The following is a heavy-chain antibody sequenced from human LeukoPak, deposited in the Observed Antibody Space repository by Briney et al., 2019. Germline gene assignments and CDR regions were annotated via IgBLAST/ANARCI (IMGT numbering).Heavy chain of an antibody. CDR1: GYTFTIYG. J-gene: IGHJ5*02. CDR2: ISAYNGNT. V-gene: IGHV1-18*01. CDR3: ARDDSSGPTGTPFDP. D-gene: IGHD3-22*01. Sequence: ASVKVSCKASGYTFTIYGISWVRQAPGQGLEWMGWISAYNGNTNYAQKLQGRVTMTTDTSTSTAYMELRSLRSDDTAVYYCARDDSSGPTGTPFDPWGQGTLVTVSP.